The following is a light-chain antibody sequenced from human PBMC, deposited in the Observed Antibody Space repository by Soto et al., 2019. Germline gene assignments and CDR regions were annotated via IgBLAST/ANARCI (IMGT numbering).Light chain of an antibody. Sequence: EIVLTQSPATLSLSPGERPTPSSRASQSVSSYLACYQQKPGQAPGLLIYDASNRATGIPARFSGSGSGTDFTLTISSLEPEDFAVYYCQQRSNWLTFGGGTKGEIK. CDR1: QSVSSY. J-gene: IGKJ4*01. CDR2: DAS. CDR3: QQRSNWLT. V-gene: IGKV3-11*01.